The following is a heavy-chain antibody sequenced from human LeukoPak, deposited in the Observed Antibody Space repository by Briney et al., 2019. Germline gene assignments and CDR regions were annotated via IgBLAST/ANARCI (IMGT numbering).Heavy chain of an antibody. CDR2: IKQDGGEI. CDR3: ARNLQLANYYYYYMDV. CDR1: GFTFSSYW. V-gene: IGHV3-7*01. D-gene: IGHD6-13*01. J-gene: IGHJ6*03. Sequence: GGSLRLSCAASGFTFSSYWMSCVRQAPGKGLEWVANIKQDGGEIYYVDSVKGRFTISRDNAKNSLSLQMNSLRAEDTAVYYCARNLQLANYYYYYMDVWAKGTTVTVSS.